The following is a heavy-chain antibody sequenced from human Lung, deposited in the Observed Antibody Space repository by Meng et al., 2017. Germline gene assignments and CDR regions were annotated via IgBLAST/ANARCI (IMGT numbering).Heavy chain of an antibody. Sequence: VQLQQWGARLLKPSETLSLPCVVSGGSLSDYYWSWIRQPPGKGLEWIGEINHSGSTNYNPSLESRATISVDTSQNNLSLKLSSVTAADSAVYYCARGPTTMAHDFDYWGQGTLVTVSS. J-gene: IGHJ4*02. V-gene: IGHV4-34*01. CDR2: INHSGST. CDR1: GGSLSDYY. D-gene: IGHD4-11*01. CDR3: ARGPTTMAHDFDY.